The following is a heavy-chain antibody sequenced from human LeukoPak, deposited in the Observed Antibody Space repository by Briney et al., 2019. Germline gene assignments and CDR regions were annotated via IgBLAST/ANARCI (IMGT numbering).Heavy chain of an antibody. V-gene: IGHV1-2*02. J-gene: IGHJ4*02. CDR2: INPNSGGT. D-gene: IGHD4-17*01. CDR3: ARDPTRDDYGDYGDY. CDR1: GYTFTGYY. Sequence: GASMKVSCKASGYTFTGYYMHWVRQAPGQGLEWMGWINPNSGGTNYAQKFQGRVTMTRDTSISTAYMELSRLRFDDTAVYYCARDPTRDDYGDYGDYWGQGTLVTVSS.